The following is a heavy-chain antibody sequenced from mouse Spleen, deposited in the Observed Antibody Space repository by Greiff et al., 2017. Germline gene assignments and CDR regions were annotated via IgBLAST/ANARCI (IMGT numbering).Heavy chain of an antibody. Sequence: LQQPGSELVRPGASVKLSCKASGYTFTSYWMHWVKQRPGQGLEWIGNIYPGSGSTNYDEKFKSKATLTVDTSSSTAYMQLSSLTSEDSAVYYCTRWDYYGSRGADYWGQGTTLTVSS. V-gene: IGHV1S22*01. CDR3: TRWDYYGSRGADY. J-gene: IGHJ2*01. D-gene: IGHD1-1*01. CDR1: GYTFTSYW. CDR2: IYPGSGST.